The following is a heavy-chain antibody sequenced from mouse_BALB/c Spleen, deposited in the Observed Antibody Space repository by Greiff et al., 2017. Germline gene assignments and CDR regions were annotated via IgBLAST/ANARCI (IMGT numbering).Heavy chain of an antibody. CDR1: GFTFNTYA. V-gene: IGHV10-1*02. CDR2: IRSKSNNYAT. D-gene: IGHD4-1*01. CDR3: VRHGVGLFDY. Sequence: EADGGLVQPKGSLKLSCAASGFTFNTYAMNWVRQAPGKGLEWVARIRSKSNNYATYYAYSVKDRFTISRDDSQSMLYLQMNNLKTEDTAMYYCVRHGVGLFDYWGQGTTLTVSS. J-gene: IGHJ2*01.